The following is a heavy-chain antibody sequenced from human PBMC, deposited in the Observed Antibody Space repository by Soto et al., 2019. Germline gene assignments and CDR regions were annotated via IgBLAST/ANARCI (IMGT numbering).Heavy chain of an antibody. J-gene: IGHJ4*02. CDR2: ISAYNGNT. D-gene: IGHD6-13*01. Sequence: GLEWMGWISAYNGNTNYAQKLQGRVTMTTDTSTSTAYMELRSLRSDDTAVYYCGGIIEEAVVLAFGGKGSLVPV. CDR3: GGIIEEAVVLAF. V-gene: IGHV1-18*01.